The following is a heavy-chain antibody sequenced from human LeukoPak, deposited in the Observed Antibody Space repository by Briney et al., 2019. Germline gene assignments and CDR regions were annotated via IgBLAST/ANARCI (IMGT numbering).Heavy chain of an antibody. CDR3: ANYASRSGWSLPFDY. D-gene: IGHD6-19*01. V-gene: IGHV4-4*09. Sequence: SETLSLTCAVSGGSIRDYQWSWIRQPPGKGLEWIGHINTNGRTDYNPSLRSRLTFSVDTSRDQFSLKLSSVTAADTAVYYCANYASRSGWSLPFDYWGQGILVTVSS. J-gene: IGHJ4*02. CDR2: INTNGRT. CDR1: GGSIRDYQ.